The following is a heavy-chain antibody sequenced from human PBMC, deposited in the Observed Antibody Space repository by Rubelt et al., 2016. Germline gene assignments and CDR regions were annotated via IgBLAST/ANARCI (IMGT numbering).Heavy chain of an antibody. J-gene: IGHJ4*02. D-gene: IGHD5-18*01. CDR1: GYTFTSYA. Sequence: QVQLVQSGAEVKKPGASVKVSCKASGYTFTSYAMHWVRQAPGQRLEWMGWINAGNGNTNYSPKFKGRVTRTRDTSARKAYMERGSRRSEDTAVYYCARFLPDTAMVRGMGYVDYWGQGTLVTVSS. V-gene: IGHV1-3*01. CDR2: INAGNGNT. CDR3: ARFLPDTAMVRGMGYVDY.